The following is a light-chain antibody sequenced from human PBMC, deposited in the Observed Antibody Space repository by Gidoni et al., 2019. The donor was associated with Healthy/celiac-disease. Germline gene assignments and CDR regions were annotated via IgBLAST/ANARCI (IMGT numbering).Light chain of an antibody. CDR3: QQRSNWPPGCS. CDR1: QSVSSY. Sequence: EIVLTQSPATLSLSPGERAPLSCRASQSVSSYLAWYQQKPGQAPRLRIYDASNRATGIPARFSGSGSGTDFTLTISSLEPEDFAVYYCQQRSNWPPGCSFXXXTKLEIK. CDR2: DAS. J-gene: IGKJ2*04. V-gene: IGKV3-11*01.